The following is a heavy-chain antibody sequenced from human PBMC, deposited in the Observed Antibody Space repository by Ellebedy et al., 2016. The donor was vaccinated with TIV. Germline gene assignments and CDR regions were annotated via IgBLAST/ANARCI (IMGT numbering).Heavy chain of an antibody. CDR3: ATFNQYYTYLGV. D-gene: IGHD1-14*01. CDR2: ISNRYRT. J-gene: IGHJ6*03. V-gene: IGHV4-39*01. Sequence: SETLSLXXTVSGDSISSSSDYWVWIRQPPGKGLEWIGTISNRYRTDYNPSLKSRVFILVDASKNQFFLKLTSVTAADTAVYYCATFNQYYTYLGVWGKGTTVTVSS. CDR1: GDSISSSSDY.